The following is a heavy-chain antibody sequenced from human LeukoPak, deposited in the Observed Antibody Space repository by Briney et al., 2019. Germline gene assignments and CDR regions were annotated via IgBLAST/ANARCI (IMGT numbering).Heavy chain of an antibody. D-gene: IGHD2/OR15-2a*01. J-gene: IGHJ3*02. CDR2: IIPIYGRV. Sequence: GASVKVSCKASGDTFGIYDFTFTSYAISWVRQAPGQGLEWMGGIIPIYGRVNYPQKIQGRVTMTADESTRTVTMQLSSLRSEDTAVYYCAGFFYDNTNDAFDIWGQGTVVTVS. CDR1: GDTFGIYDFTFTSYA. V-gene: IGHV1-69*13. CDR3: AGFFYDNTNDAFDI.